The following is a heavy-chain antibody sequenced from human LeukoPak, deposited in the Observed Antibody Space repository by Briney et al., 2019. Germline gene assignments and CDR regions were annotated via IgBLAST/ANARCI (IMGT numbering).Heavy chain of an antibody. D-gene: IGHD6-19*01. CDR1: GFTLTSYW. J-gene: IGHJ6*02. Sequence: GGSLRLSCAASGFTLTSYWMHWVRQAPGKGLVWVSRINTDGTTTFYADSVKGRFTISRDNSMNTLYLQMNSVRAEDAAVYSCAKSASAGNFYYGMDVWGQGTTVTVSS. V-gene: IGHV3-74*01. CDR3: AKSASAGNFYYGMDV. CDR2: INTDGTTT.